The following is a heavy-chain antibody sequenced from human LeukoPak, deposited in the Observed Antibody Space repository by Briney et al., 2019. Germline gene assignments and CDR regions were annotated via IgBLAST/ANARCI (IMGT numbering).Heavy chain of an antibody. CDR1: GFSFSSYW. CDR3: ARDHYGGNSDY. J-gene: IGHJ4*02. V-gene: IGHV3-74*01. CDR2: INTDGSAT. D-gene: IGHD4-23*01. Sequence: GGSLRLSCAASGFSFSSYWMHWVRQAPGKGLVWVSRINTDGSATYYAGSVKGRFTISRDNARNTLYLQMNTLRAEDTAVYYCARDHYGGNSDYWGQGTLVTVSS.